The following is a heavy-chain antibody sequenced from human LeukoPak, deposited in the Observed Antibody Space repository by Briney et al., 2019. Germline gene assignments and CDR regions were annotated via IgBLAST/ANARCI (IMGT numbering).Heavy chain of an antibody. CDR1: GFTFSSYA. Sequence: GGSLRLSCGASGFTFSSYAMSWVRQAPGKGLEWVSGISGSGGSTYYADSVKGRFTISRDNSKNTLYLQMNSLRAEDTAVYYCAKDSGGVPPRGSGNWGQGTLVTVSS. CDR3: AKDSGGVPPRGSGN. D-gene: IGHD2-8*02. J-gene: IGHJ4*02. CDR2: ISGSGGST. V-gene: IGHV3-23*01.